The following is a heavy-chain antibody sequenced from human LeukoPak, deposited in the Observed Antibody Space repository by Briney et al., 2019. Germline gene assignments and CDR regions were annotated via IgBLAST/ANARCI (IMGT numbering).Heavy chain of an antibody. Sequence: PGGSLRLSCVASGFTFDDYAMHWVRQAPGKGLEWVSGISWNSGSIAYADSVKGRFTISRDNAKNSLYLQMNSLKTEDTALYYCTKDHGYSSGAGLGYWGQGTLVTVSS. CDR1: GFTFDDYA. J-gene: IGHJ4*02. V-gene: IGHV3-9*01. CDR3: TKDHGYSSGAGLGY. D-gene: IGHD6-19*01. CDR2: ISWNSGSI.